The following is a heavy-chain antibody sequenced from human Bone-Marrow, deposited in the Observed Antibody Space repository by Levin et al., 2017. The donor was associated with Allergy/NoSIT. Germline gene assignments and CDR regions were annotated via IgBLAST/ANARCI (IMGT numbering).Heavy chain of an antibody. CDR1: GGSIRSSSYY. V-gene: IGHV4-39*01. J-gene: IGHJ3*01. D-gene: IGHD3-10*01. CDR3: ARPESIRNYYAFDV. Sequence: SQTLSLTCTVSGGSIRSSSYYWGWIRQPPGKGLEWIGSIYYTGTTYYNESLRSRLTISVDASKNQFSLELTSVTAADTAVYFCARPESIRNYYAFDVWGQGTMVTVSS. CDR2: IYYTGTT.